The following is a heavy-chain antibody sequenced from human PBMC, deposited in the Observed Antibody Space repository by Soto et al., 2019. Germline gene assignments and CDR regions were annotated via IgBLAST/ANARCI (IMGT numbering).Heavy chain of an antibody. D-gene: IGHD2-15*01. V-gene: IGHV4-34*01. CDR3: ARGVGYCSGGKCNSPGCYFDY. Sequence: SETLSLTCAVYGGSFSGYYWSWIRQPPWKGLEWIGEISHRGITNYSPSLKSRVTIAVDTSKNQFSLKLSSVTAADTAMYYCARGVGYCSGGKCNSPGCYFDYWGQGIQVTVSS. CDR2: ISHRGIT. J-gene: IGHJ4*02. CDR1: GGSFSGYY.